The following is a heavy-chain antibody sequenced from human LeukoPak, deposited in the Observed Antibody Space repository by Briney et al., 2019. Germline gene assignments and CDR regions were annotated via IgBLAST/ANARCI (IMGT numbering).Heavy chain of an antibody. J-gene: IGHJ5*02. CDR2: INPNSGGT. Sequence: ASVKVSCESSGYTFNNYAMNWVRQAPGQGLEWMGRINPNSGGTNYAQKFQGRVTMTRDTSISTAYMELSRLRSDDTAVYYCARSMDIVATMEFDPWGQGTLVTVSS. CDR3: ARSMDIVATMEFDP. V-gene: IGHV1-2*06. CDR1: GYTFNNYA. D-gene: IGHD5-12*01.